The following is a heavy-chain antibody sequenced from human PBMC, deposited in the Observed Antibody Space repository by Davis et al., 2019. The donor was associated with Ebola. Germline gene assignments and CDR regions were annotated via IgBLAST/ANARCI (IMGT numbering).Heavy chain of an antibody. CDR1: GFTFSSYW. D-gene: IGHD2-2*01. CDR3: ARVEDRHCSSTSCPVNALDI. V-gene: IGHV3-7*04. Sequence: PGGSLRLSCAASGFTFSSYWMSWVRQAPGKGLERVANIKQDGSEKYYVDSVKGRFTISRDNAKNSLYLQMNSLRAEDTAVYYCARVEDRHCSSTSCPVNALDIWGQGTTVTVSS. J-gene: IGHJ3*02. CDR2: IKQDGSEK.